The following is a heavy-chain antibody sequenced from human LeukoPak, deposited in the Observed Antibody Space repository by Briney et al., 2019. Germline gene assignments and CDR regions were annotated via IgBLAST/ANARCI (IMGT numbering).Heavy chain of an antibody. CDR2: IIPIFGTA. CDR3: EIRTGYCSSTSCSTYYFDY. CDR1: GGTFSSYA. V-gene: IGHV1-69*13. D-gene: IGHD2-2*01. J-gene: IGHJ4*02. Sequence: SVKVSCKASGGTFSSYAISWVRQAPGQGLEWMGGIIPIFGTANYAQKFQGRATITADESTSTAYMELSSLRSEDTAVYYCEIRTGYCSSTSCSTYYFDYWGQGTLVTVSS.